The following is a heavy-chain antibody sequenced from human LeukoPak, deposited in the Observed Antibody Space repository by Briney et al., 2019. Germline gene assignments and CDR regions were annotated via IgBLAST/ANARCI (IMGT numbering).Heavy chain of an antibody. CDR2: IKQDGSEI. J-gene: IGHJ4*02. D-gene: IGHD2-2*01. CDR1: GFIFSSYW. CDR3: ASQTSDKGFDY. Sequence: GGSLRLSCAASGFIFSSYWMSWVRQAPGKGLEWVANIKQDGSEIYYVDSVKGRFTISRDNAKNSLYLQMNSLRVEDTTVYYCASQTSDKGFDYWGQGTLVTVSS. V-gene: IGHV3-7*05.